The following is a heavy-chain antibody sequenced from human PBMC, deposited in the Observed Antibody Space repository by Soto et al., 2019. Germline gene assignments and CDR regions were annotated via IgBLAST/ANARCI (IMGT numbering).Heavy chain of an antibody. J-gene: IGHJ4*02. CDR3: ARDRTVQLERRGAPDY. D-gene: IGHD1-1*01. V-gene: IGHV1-3*01. Sequence: GASVKVSCKASGYIFTNYAIHWVRQAPGQSLEWMGWIDAANAKTEYSQRFQGRITLTRDTSVTTAYMELSSLTSEDTAIYFCARDRTVQLERRGAPDYWGQGTLVTVSS. CDR2: IDAANAKT. CDR1: GYIFTNYA.